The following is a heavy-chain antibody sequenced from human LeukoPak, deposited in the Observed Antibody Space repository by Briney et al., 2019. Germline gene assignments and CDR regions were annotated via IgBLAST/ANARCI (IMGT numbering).Heavy chain of an antibody. Sequence: GRSLRLSCTGSGFTFGDCSMTWVRQAPGKGLEWVVFIRRKSSGGTTEYAPSVKDRFTISRDDSKNIAYLQMNNLKTEDTGVYYCTGSGYYDFWSGTRWGQGTLVVVSS. CDR1: GFTFGDCS. CDR2: IRRKSSGGTT. D-gene: IGHD3-3*01. V-gene: IGHV3-49*04. CDR3: TGSGYYDFWSGTR. J-gene: IGHJ4*02.